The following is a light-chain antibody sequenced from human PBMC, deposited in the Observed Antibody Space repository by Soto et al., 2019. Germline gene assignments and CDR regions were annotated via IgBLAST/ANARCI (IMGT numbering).Light chain of an antibody. CDR3: QHYNSYSEA. CDR1: QTISSW. CDR2: KAS. V-gene: IGKV1-5*03. J-gene: IGKJ1*01. Sequence: DIQMTQSPSTLSGSVGDRVTITCRASQTISSWLAWYQQKPGKAPKLLIYKASTLKSGVPSRFSGSGSETEFTLTISSLQPDDFATYYCQHYNSYSEAFGKGTKVDIK.